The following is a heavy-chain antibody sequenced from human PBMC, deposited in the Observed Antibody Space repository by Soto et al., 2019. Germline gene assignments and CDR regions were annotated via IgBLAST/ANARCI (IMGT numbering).Heavy chain of an antibody. CDR2: MYPDDSDI. Sequence: PGASLKISCKASGYSFSFYWIGWVRQMPGKGLEWMAIMYPDDSDIRYSPSFEAHVTISADKSTSTAFLQWSSLKASDTAMYYCATAYVYDFENSNYYRDAFDIWGQRTLVTVSS. J-gene: IGHJ3*02. CDR3: ATAYVYDFENSNYYRDAFDI. D-gene: IGHD3-22*01. V-gene: IGHV5-51*01. CDR1: GYSFSFYW.